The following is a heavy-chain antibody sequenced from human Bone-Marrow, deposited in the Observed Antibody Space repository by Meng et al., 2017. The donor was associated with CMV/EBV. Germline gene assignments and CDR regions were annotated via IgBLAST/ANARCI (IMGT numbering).Heavy chain of an antibody. V-gene: IGHV1-3*01. D-gene: IGHD6-13*01. Sequence: SCKASGYTFAIYAMHWVRQAPGQRLEWLGWIIVGNGNTKYSQKFQGRVTITRDTSASTAYMELSSLRSEDTAVYYCARRIAAAGLDYWGQGTLVTVSS. J-gene: IGHJ4*02. CDR1: GYTFAIYA. CDR3: ARRIAAAGLDY. CDR2: IIVGNGNT.